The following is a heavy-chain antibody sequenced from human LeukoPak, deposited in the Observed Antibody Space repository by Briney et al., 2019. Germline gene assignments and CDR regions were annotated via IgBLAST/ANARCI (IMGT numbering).Heavy chain of an antibody. CDR2: IKEDGSET. CDR1: GFSFSTYW. CDR3: GRDSFETDIDY. Sequence: GGSLRLSCAASGFSFSTYWMSWVRQAPGKGLEWVANIKEDGSETYYVDSLRGRFTISRDNVKNSWYLQINSLRVEDTAVYYCGRDSFETDIDYWGQGTLVTVSS. J-gene: IGHJ4*02. V-gene: IGHV3-7*01. D-gene: IGHD1-14*01.